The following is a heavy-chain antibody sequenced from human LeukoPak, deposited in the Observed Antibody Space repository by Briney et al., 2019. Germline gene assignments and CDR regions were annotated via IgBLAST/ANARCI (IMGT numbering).Heavy chain of an antibody. CDR3: ARVLYGSGSYYKSYYYYYGMDV. CDR2: ISAYNGNT. CDR1: GYTFTSYG. D-gene: IGHD3-10*01. Sequence: GASVKVSCKASGYTFTSYGISWVRQAPGQGLEWMGWISAYNGNTNYAQKLQGRVTMTTDTSTSTAYMELRSLRSDDTAVCYCARVLYGSGSYYKSYYYYYGMDVWGQGTTVTVSS. V-gene: IGHV1-18*01. J-gene: IGHJ6*02.